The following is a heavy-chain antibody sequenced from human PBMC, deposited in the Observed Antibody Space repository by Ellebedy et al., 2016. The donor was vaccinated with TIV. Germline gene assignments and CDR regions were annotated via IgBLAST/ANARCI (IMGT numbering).Heavy chain of an antibody. CDR3: ARHSGYHLQGYFDL. V-gene: IGHV1-69*13. Sequence: SVKVSCKASGDTFSSYAIIWVRQAPGQGLEWMGGIIPIFGTSNYLQKFQGRITITAEEFTSTAYMELSSLSSEDTAVYYCARHSGYHLQGYFDLWGRGTLVTISS. J-gene: IGHJ2*01. CDR1: GDTFSSYA. D-gene: IGHD6-25*01. CDR2: IIPIFGTS.